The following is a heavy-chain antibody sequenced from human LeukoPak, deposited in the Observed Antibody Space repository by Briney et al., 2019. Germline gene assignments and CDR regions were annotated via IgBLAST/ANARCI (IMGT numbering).Heavy chain of an antibody. J-gene: IGHJ6*02. D-gene: IGHD4-17*01. Sequence: SETLSPTCTVSGGSMSNYYWSWIRQPPGKGLEWIGFIYYSGSTDQNPSLRSRATISLDTSKNQFSLRLSSVTAADTAVYYCARDGARLTGTYGMDVWGHGTTVTVSS. CDR3: ARDGARLTGTYGMDV. CDR1: GGSMSNYY. V-gene: IGHV4-59*01. CDR2: IYYSGST.